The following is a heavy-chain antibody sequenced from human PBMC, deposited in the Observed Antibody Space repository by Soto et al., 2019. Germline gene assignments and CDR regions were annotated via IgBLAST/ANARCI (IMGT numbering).Heavy chain of an antibody. V-gene: IGHV3-74*01. CDR2: IKGDGSRT. D-gene: IGHD6-13*01. CDR1: GFSFSNWW. CDR3: AKDLHDAAADY. Sequence: DVQLVESGGGLFQPGGSLRLSCAASGFSFSNWWMHWVRQAPGKGLVWVSRIKGDGSRTSYADSVKGRFTVSRDNAKNTVYLQVNSLRVEDTAVYYCAKDLHDAAADYWGQGTLVTVSS. J-gene: IGHJ4*02.